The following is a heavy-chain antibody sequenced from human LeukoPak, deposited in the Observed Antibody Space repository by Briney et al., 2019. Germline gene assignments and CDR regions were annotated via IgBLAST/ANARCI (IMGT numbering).Heavy chain of an antibody. CDR1: GFTFSDYH. CDR2: ISPRGRTV. CDR3: VSGGYNAYIDV. J-gene: IGHJ6*03. Sequence: PGGSLRLSCAAPGFTFSDYHMTWGRQAPGKGLEWLSNISPRGRTVFYSHSVEGRSTISRDNANNSLYLQLNSVRADDTAVYYCVSGGYNAYIDVRREGTTVIVSS. V-gene: IGHV3-11*01. D-gene: IGHD3-10*01.